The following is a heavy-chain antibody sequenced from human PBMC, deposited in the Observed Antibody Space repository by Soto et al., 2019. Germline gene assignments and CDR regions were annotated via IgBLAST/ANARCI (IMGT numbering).Heavy chain of an antibody. CDR2: IKEDGSGK. CDR3: VRDRASNAFDY. J-gene: IGHJ4*02. CDR1: GFTFSTSW. V-gene: IGHV3-7*01. Sequence: LRLSCAASGFTFSTSWMNWVRQAPGKGLEWVAGIKEDGSGKYYVDSVKGRFTISKDNAENSLELHMNRLRVEDTAVYYCVRDRASNAFDYWGLATLVTGST.